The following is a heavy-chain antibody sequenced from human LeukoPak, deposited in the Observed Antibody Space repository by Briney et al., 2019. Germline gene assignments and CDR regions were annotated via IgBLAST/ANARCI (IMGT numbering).Heavy chain of an antibody. CDR1: GGTFRSYA. J-gene: IGHJ4*02. Sequence: ASVKVSCKASGGTFRSYAISWVRQAPGQGLEWMGGIIPIFGTANYAQKFQGRVTITADESTSTAYMELSSLRSEDTAVYYCARAAQYSGSYGYWGQGTLVTVSS. CDR3: ARAAQYSGSYGY. CDR2: IIPIFGTA. V-gene: IGHV1-69*13. D-gene: IGHD1-26*01.